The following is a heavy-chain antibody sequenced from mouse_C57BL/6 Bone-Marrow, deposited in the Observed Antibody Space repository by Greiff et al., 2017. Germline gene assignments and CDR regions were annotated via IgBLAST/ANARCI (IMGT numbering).Heavy chain of an antibody. CDR3: ARPLYDYDAWFAY. D-gene: IGHD2-4*01. J-gene: IGHJ3*01. CDR1: GFTFSSYA. Sequence: EVQVVESGGGLVKPGGSLKLSCAASGFTFSSYAMSWVRQTPEKRLEWVATISDGGSYTYYPDNVKGRFTISRDNAKNNLYLQMSHLKSEDTAMYYCARPLYDYDAWFAYWGQGTLVTVSA. CDR2: ISDGGSYT. V-gene: IGHV5-4*01.